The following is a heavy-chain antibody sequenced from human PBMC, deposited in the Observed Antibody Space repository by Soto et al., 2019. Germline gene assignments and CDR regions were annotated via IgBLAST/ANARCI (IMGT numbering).Heavy chain of an antibody. V-gene: IGHV5-51*01. CDR3: ARTSAAGKNYNGMDV. CDR1: GYSFTSYW. D-gene: IGHD6-13*01. J-gene: IGHJ6*02. CDR2: IYPGDSNT. Sequence: PGESLKISCKDSGYSFTSYWIAWVRQMPGKGLEWMGIIYPGDSNTRYSPSFQGQVTISADKSISTAYLQWSSLKASDTAMYYCARTSAAGKNYNGMDVWGQGTTVTVSS.